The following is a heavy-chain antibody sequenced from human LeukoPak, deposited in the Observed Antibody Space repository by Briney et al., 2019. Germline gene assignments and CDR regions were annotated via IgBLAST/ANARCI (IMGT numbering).Heavy chain of an antibody. D-gene: IGHD2/OR15-2a*01. V-gene: IGHV4-39*07. CDR3: ARVLVVGRAVTTFYGMYYMDV. CDR1: GGSISSSSFY. CDR2: IYHSGST. Sequence: SETLSLTCTVSGGSISSSSFYWGWIRQPPGKGLEWIGSIYHSGSTYYNPSLKSRVTISVDTSKNQFSLKLSSVTAADTAVYYCARVLVVGRAVTTFYGMYYMDVWGKGTTVTVSS. J-gene: IGHJ6*03.